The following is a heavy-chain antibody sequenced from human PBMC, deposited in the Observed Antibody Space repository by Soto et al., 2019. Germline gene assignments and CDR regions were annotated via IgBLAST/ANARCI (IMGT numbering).Heavy chain of an antibody. CDR1: GYTFTSYA. V-gene: IGHV1-3*01. J-gene: IGHJ3*02. CDR2: IIAGNGNT. Sequence: ASVKVSCKASGYTFTSYAMHWVRQAPGQRLEWMGWIIAGNGNTNYAQKFQGRVTITADESASTAYMELSSLRSEDTAVYYCARETYYYDSSGYPGAFDIWGQGTMVTVSS. CDR3: ARETYYYDSSGYPGAFDI. D-gene: IGHD3-22*01.